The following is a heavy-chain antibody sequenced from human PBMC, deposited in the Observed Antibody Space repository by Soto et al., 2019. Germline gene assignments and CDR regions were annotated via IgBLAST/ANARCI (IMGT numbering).Heavy chain of an antibody. CDR2: IIPIFGTA. Sequence: SVKVSCKASGGTFSSYAISWVRQAPGQGLEWMGGIIPIFGTANYAQKFQGRVTITRDTSASKAYMELSSLRSEDTAVYYCAGAVVTDIKSSQYYYYGMDVWGQGTPVTVSS. CDR3: AGAVVTDIKSSQYYYYGMDV. J-gene: IGHJ6*02. CDR1: GGTFSSYA. V-gene: IGHV1-69*05. D-gene: IGHD2-21*02.